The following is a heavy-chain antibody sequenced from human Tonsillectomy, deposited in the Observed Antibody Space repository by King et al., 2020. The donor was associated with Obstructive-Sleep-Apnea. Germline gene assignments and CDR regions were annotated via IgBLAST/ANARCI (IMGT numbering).Heavy chain of an antibody. CDR1: GGSISSDDYF. Sequence: VQLQESGPGLVKPSQTLSLTCTVSGGSISSDDYFWSWIRQHPGNGLEWIGYMYNSGSTYYNPSLKSRVTISVDTSKNQFSLKLSSVTTADTAVYYCARDGSRWFGDWYYGMDVWGQGTTVTVSS. V-gene: IGHV4-31*03. D-gene: IGHD3-10*01. CDR2: MYNSGST. J-gene: IGHJ6*02. CDR3: ARDGSRWFGDWYYGMDV.